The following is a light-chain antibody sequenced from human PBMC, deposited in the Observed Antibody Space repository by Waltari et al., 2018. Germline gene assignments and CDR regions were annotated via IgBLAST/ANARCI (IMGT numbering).Light chain of an antibody. V-gene: IGKV2-30*01. Sequence: VVMTPSQPPLPVILGQPASISYTCRQILVNSDEKTYLYWLHQGPGQSQRRLIYKVSNRDSGVPDRFSGSGSGTDFTLTISRVEAEDVGFYYCMQSTHWPVTFGQGTRVEIK. CDR2: KVS. CDR1: QILVNSDEKTY. CDR3: MQSTHWPVT. J-gene: IGKJ1*01.